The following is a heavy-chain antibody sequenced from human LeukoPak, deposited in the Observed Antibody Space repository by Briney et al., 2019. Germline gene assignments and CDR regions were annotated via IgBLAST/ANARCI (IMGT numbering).Heavy chain of an antibody. Sequence: PSETLSLTCSVSGGSISSSSYYWGWIRQPPGKGLEWIGNIFYTGSTYYSPSLKSRVIISVDTSKNQFPLQLNSMTPEDTAVYYCTRGWNSFDYWGQGTLVTVSS. V-gene: IGHV4-39*01. D-gene: IGHD1-1*01. CDR2: IFYTGST. CDR3: TRGWNSFDY. CDR1: GGSISSSSYY. J-gene: IGHJ4*02.